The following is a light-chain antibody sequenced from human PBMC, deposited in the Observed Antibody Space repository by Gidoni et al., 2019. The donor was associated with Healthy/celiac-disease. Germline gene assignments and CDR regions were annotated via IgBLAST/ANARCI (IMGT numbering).Light chain of an antibody. V-gene: IGKV3-11*01. J-gene: IGKJ3*01. CDR1: QSVSSY. Sequence: EIVLTQSPATLSLSPGERATLSCRASQSVSSYLALYQQKPGQAPRLLIYDASNRATGIPARFSGSGSGTDFTLTISSLEPEDFAVYYCQQRSNPGGFTFGPGTKVDIK. CDR2: DAS. CDR3: QQRSNPGGFT.